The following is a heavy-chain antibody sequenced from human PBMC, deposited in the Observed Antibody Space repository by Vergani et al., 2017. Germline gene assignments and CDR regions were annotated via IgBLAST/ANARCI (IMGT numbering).Heavy chain of an antibody. CDR3: AKDLGGYNYVGY. D-gene: IGHD5-24*01. J-gene: IGHJ4*02. CDR1: GFTFSSYA. CDR2: ISGSGGST. V-gene: IGHV3-23*01. Sequence: EVQLLESGGGLVQPGGSLRLSCAASGFTFSSYAMSWVRPAPGKGLQWVSAISGSGGSTYYADSGKGRCTISRDKSKKPLYLQMNSLRAEDTDVYYCAKDLGGYNYVGYWGRGTLVAVSS.